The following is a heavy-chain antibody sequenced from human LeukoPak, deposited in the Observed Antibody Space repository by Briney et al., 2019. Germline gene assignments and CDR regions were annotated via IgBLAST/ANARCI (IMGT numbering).Heavy chain of an antibody. CDR2: ISWNSATI. Sequence: GGSLRLSCAASGFTFGDYAMHWVRQAPVKGLEWVSGISWNSATIGYADSVKGRFTISRDNAKNSLYMQMNSLRAEDTAFYYCAKDLRLKAPPAGGFDLWGRGTLVTVSS. CDR3: AKDLRLKAPPAGGFDL. V-gene: IGHV3-9*01. J-gene: IGHJ2*01. D-gene: IGHD3-10*01. CDR1: GFTFGDYA.